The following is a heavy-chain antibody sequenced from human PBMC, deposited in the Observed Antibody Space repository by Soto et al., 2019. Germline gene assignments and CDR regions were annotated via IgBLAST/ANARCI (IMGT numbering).Heavy chain of an antibody. Sequence: GCSLRPSCASSGLIFSNYEMVWFRHAPGKGLDLVSYIDHSGTTIYYADSVKGRFTISRDNAKNSLFLQMNSLRAEDTAVYYCARGHIVATILDYWGQGTLVTVSS. CDR2: IDHSGTTI. J-gene: IGHJ4*02. V-gene: IGHV3-48*03. CDR3: ARGHIVATILDY. D-gene: IGHD5-12*01. CDR1: GLIFSNYE.